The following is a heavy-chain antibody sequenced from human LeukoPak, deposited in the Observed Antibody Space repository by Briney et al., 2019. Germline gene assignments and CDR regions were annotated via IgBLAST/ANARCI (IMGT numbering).Heavy chain of an antibody. V-gene: IGHV4-38-2*02. Sequence: SETLSLTCTVSGYSISNGYYWGWIRQPPGKGLEWIGGIYHSGTTYYNPSLKSRVTILVDTSKNQFSLNLRSVTAADTAVYYCARALTHCGGDCYNFDYWGQGTLVTVFS. D-gene: IGHD2-21*02. CDR2: IYHSGTT. CDR1: GYSISNGYY. CDR3: ARALTHCGGDCYNFDY. J-gene: IGHJ4*02.